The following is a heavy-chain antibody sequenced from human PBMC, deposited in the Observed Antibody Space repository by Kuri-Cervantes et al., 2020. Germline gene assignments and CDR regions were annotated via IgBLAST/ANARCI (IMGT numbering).Heavy chain of an antibody. D-gene: IGHD6-19*01. CDR3: AKVPLAVAGTGPLVYFQH. CDR1: GFTFSSYS. V-gene: IGHV3-23*01. J-gene: IGHJ1*01. CDR2: ISGSGGST. Sequence: GGSLRLSCAASGFTFSSYSMNWVRQAPGKGLEWVSAISGSGGSTYYADSVKGRFTISRDNSKNTLYLQMNSLRAEDTAVYYCAKVPLAVAGTGPLVYFQHWGQGTLVTVSS.